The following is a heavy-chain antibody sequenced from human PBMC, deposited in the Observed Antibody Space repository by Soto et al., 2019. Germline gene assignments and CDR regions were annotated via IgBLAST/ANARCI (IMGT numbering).Heavy chain of an antibody. V-gene: IGHV1-46*01. J-gene: IGHJ4*02. D-gene: IGHD3-16*01. CDR1: GYTFTSYY. CDR2: INPSGGST. Sequence: ASVKVSCKASGYTFTSYYMHWVRQAPGQGLEWMGIINPSGGSTSYAQKFQGRVTMTRDTSTSTVYMELSSLRSEDTAVYYCARXRRITFGGASVGAYYFDYWGKGTLVTV. CDR3: ARXRRITFGGASVGAYYFDY.